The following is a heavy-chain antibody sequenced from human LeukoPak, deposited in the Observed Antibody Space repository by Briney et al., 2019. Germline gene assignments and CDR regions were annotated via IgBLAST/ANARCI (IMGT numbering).Heavy chain of an antibody. CDR2: INHRGCT. Sequence: SETLSLICGVYVGAFCGYYWSWMRQPPGKGLEGIGEINHRGCTNYNPSLKSRVTISVDTSKNQFYLKLSSVTAAETAVYYCARIIAVAAFWGQGTLVTVSS. D-gene: IGHD6-19*01. CDR3: ARIIAVAAF. CDR1: VGAFCGYY. V-gene: IGHV4-34*01. J-gene: IGHJ4*02.